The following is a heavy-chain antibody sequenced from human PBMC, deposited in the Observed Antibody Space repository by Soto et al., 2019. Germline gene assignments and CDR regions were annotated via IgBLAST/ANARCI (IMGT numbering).Heavy chain of an antibody. V-gene: IGHV4-30-4*01. D-gene: IGHD2-8*01. Sequence: QVQLQESGPGLVKPSQTLSLTCTVSGGSISSGDYYWSWIRQPPGKGLEWIGYIYYSGSTYYNPSLKSRVTISVDTSKNQFSLKLSSVTAADTAVYYCARVSRGMLWGHNNWFDPWGQGTLVTVSS. CDR3: ARVSRGMLWGHNNWFDP. CDR2: IYYSGST. J-gene: IGHJ5*02. CDR1: GGSISSGDYY.